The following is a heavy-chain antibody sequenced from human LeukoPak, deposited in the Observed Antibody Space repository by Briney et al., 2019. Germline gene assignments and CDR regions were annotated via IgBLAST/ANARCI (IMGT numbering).Heavy chain of an antibody. CDR2: IWYDESNK. Sequence: GGSLRLACAASGFTFSNYGMHWVRQAPGTGLEWVAVIWYDESNKYYADFVKGRFTISRDNSKNTLYLQMNSLRAEDTAVYYCAKDGVLWFGELSPYYYYYYYMDVWGTGTTVTVSS. J-gene: IGHJ6*03. D-gene: IGHD3-10*01. CDR3: AKDGVLWFGELSPYYYYYYYMDV. V-gene: IGHV3-33*06. CDR1: GFTFSNYG.